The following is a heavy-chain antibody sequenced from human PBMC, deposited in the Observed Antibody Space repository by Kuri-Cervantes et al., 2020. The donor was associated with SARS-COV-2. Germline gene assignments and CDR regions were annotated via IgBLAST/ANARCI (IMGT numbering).Heavy chain of an antibody. CDR3: ARSAVRMVRGVIHY. Sequence: GSLRLSCAVYGGSFSGYYWSWIRQPPGKGLEWIGEINHSGSTNYNPSLKSRVTISVDTSKNQFSPKLSSVTAADTAVYYCARSAVRMVRGVIHYWGQGTLVTVSS. V-gene: IGHV4-34*01. D-gene: IGHD3-10*01. CDR1: GGSFSGYY. J-gene: IGHJ4*02. CDR2: INHSGST.